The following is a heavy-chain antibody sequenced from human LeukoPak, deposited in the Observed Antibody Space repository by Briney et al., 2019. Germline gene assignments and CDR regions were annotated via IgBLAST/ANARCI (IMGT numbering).Heavy chain of an antibody. D-gene: IGHD3-16*01. V-gene: IGHV3-23*01. CDR3: AKGLRTGVGPYMGYHYYMDV. CDR2: INDNGDGT. Sequence: GGSLRLSCAASGFTFSSYAMSWVRQAPGKGLKWVSAINDNGDGTYYADSVKGRFTISRDNSYNTVSLQMNSLRDEDTGVYYCAKGLRTGVGPYMGYHYYMDVWGKGATVTVSS. J-gene: IGHJ6*03. CDR1: GFTFSSYA.